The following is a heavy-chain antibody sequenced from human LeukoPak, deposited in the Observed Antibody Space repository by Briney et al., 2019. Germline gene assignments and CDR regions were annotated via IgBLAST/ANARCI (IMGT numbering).Heavy chain of an antibody. Sequence: SETLSLTCAVYGGSFSGYYWSWIRQPTGKGLEWIGEINHSGSTNYNPSLKSRVTISVDTSKNQFSLKLSSVTAADTAVYYCARGRGTYYYGSGSLYYYYGMDVWGQGTTVTVSS. CDR1: GGSFSGYY. V-gene: IGHV4-34*01. CDR3: ARGRGTYYYGSGSLYYYYGMDV. D-gene: IGHD3-10*01. J-gene: IGHJ6*02. CDR2: INHSGST.